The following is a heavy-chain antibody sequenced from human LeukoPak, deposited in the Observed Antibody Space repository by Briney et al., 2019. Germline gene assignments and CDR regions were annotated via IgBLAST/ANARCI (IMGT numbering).Heavy chain of an antibody. CDR2: INHSGST. V-gene: IGHV4-34*01. J-gene: IGHJ4*02. D-gene: IGHD6-19*01. Sequence: SETLSLTCAVYGGSFSGYYWSWIRQPPGKGLEWIGEINHSGSTNYNPPLKSRVTISVDTSKNQFSLKLSSVTAADTAVYYCARGFSNGWYQDHWGQGTLVTISS. CDR1: GGSFSGYY. CDR3: ARGFSNGWYQDH.